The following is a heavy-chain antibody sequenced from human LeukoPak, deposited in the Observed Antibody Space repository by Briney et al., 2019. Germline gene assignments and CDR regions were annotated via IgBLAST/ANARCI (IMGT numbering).Heavy chain of an antibody. V-gene: IGHV3-21*01. CDR2: ISSSSSYI. D-gene: IGHD3-9*01. J-gene: IGHJ6*02. Sequence: GGSLRLSCAASGFTFSSYSMNWVRQAPGKGLEWVSSISSSSSYIYYADSVKGRFTISRDNAKNSLYLQMNSLRAEDTAVYYCARTLGYYDILTGFDWRGMDVWGQGTTVTVSS. CDR1: GFTFSSYS. CDR3: ARTLGYYDILTGFDWRGMDV.